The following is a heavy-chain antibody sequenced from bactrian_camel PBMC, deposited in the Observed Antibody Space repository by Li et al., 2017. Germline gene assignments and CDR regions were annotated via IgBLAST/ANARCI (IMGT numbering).Heavy chain of an antibody. CDR1: GYGHITKC. CDR3: ATRTDCGWGSTASLLKVVYQI. CDR2: IYTGDSRTV. Sequence: HVQLVESGGGSVQPGGSLRLSCSPSGYGHITKCMGWFRQAPGKEREGVAAIYTGDSRTVYYADSVKGRFVISKDNAKNTLYLQMNTLKPEDTALYYCATRTDCGWGSTASLLKVVYQIWGQGTQVTVS. V-gene: IGHV3S54*01. D-gene: IGHD3*01. J-gene: IGHJ4*01.